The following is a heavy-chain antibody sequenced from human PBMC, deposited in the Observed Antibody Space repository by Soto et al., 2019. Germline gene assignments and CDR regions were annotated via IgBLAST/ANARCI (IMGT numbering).Heavy chain of an antibody. CDR2: VSHDGRNT. J-gene: IGHJ4*02. Sequence: SGGSQRLSCVASGFTFSDYAMHWVRQAPGKGLEWVAVVSHDGRNTHYADSVKGRFTISRHSSKNTVSLEMTSLRAEDTAVYYCAKGGRQWLVTSDFNYWGQGALVTVSS. D-gene: IGHD6-19*01. CDR3: AKGGRQWLVTSDFNY. V-gene: IGHV3-30*18. CDR1: GFTFSDYA.